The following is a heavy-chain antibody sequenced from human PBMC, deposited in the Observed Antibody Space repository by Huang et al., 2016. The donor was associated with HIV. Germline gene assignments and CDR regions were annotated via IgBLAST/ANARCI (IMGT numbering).Heavy chain of an antibody. CDR1: GFRFDNSA. V-gene: IGHV3-9*01. J-gene: IGHJ4*02. Sequence: EVQLVESGGNLIQTGGSLKLACSALGFRFDNSAMYWVRQGPGKGLGGVSSISWNSSNIAYGDSVKGRFTISRDNARNSLYLQMNSLRPDDTALYYCVKGDIVGTANFFDYWGQGTQVSVSS. CDR3: VKGDIVGTANFFDY. D-gene: IGHD1-26*01. CDR2: ISWNSSNI.